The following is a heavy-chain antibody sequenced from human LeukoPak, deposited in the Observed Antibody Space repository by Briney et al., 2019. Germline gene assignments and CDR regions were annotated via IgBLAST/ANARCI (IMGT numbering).Heavy chain of an antibody. CDR1: GYTFTSYY. CDR3: ARDHNYYDSSGYYGY. CDR2: INPSGGST. V-gene: IGHV1-46*01. D-gene: IGHD3-22*01. Sequence: ASVKVSCKASGYTFTSYYMHWVRQAPGQGLEWMGIINPSGGSTSYAQMFQGRVTMTRDTSTSTVYMELSSLRSEDTAVYYCARDHNYYDSSGYYGYWGQGTLVTVSS. J-gene: IGHJ4*02.